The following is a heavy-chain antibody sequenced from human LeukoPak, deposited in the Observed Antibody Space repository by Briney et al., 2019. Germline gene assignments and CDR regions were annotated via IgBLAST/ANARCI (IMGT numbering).Heavy chain of an antibody. V-gene: IGHV1-2*02. CDR2: INPNSGGT. Sequence: GASVKVSCKASGYTFTGYYMHWVRQAPGQGLEWMGWINPNSGGTNYAQKFQGRVTMTRDTSISTAYMELSRLRSDDTAVYYCARDLRLLWFGEPSYFDYWGQGTLVTVSS. CDR1: GYTFTGYY. CDR3: ARDLRLLWFGEPSYFDY. D-gene: IGHD3-10*01. J-gene: IGHJ4*02.